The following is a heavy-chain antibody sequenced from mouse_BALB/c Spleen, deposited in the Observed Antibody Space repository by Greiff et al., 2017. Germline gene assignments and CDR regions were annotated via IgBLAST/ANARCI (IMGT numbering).Heavy chain of an antibody. CDR3: ARHYYYGSSSAWFAY. D-gene: IGHD1-1*01. V-gene: IGHV5-12-2*01. CDR2: ISNGGGST. CDR1: GFTFSSYT. J-gene: IGHJ3*01. Sequence: EVQGVESGGGLVQPGGSLKLSCAASGFTFSSYTMSWVRQTPEKRLEWVAYISNGGGSTYYPDTVKGRFTISRDNAKNTLYLQMSSLKSEDTAMYYCARHYYYGSSSAWFAYWGQGTLVTVSA.